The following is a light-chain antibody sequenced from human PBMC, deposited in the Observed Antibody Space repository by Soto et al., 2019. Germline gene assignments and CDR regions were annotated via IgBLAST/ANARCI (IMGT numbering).Light chain of an antibody. CDR1: QSISSY. V-gene: IGKV1-39*01. J-gene: IGKJ5*01. CDR2: AAS. CDR3: QQSYSTLLII. Sequence: DIQMTQSPSSLSASVGDRVTITCRASQSISSYLNWYQQKPGKAPKLLIYAASSLQSGVPSRFSGSGSVTDFTLTISSLQPEDFATYYCQQSYSTLLIIFGQGTRLEIK.